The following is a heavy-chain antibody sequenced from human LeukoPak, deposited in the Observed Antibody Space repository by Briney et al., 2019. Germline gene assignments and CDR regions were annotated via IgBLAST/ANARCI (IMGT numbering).Heavy chain of an antibody. V-gene: IGHV4-31*11. Sequence: PSETLSLTCAVSGGYISSGGYSWSWLRQHPGKGLEWFGYIYYSGSTYYNPSLKSRVTISVDTSKNQFSLKLSSVTAADTAVYYCATYGDYGVLAFDIWGQGTMVTVSS. CDR1: GGYISSGGYS. CDR3: ATYGDYGVLAFDI. CDR2: IYYSGST. D-gene: IGHD4-17*01. J-gene: IGHJ3*02.